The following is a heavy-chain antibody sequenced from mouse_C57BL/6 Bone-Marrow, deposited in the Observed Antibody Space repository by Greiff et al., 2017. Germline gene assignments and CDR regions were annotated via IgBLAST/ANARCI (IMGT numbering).Heavy chain of an antibody. V-gene: IGHV5-4*01. CDR1: GFTFSSYA. CDR2: ISDGGSYT. D-gene: IGHD2-4*01. CDR3: ARGYYDYDLDY. J-gene: IGHJ4*01. Sequence: EVHLVESGGGLVKPGGSLKLSCAASGFTFSSYAMSWVRQTPEKRLEWVATISDGGSYTYYPDNVKGRFTISRDNAKNNLYLQMSHLKSEDTAMYYCARGYYDYDLDYWGQGTSVTVSS.